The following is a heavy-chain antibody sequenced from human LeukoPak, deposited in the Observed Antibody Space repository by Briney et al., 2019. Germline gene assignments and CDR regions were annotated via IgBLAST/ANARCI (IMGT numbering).Heavy chain of an antibody. CDR2: NYYSGST. CDR1: GGSISSYY. J-gene: IGHJ3*02. V-gene: IGHV4-59*08. Sequence: PSETLSLTCTVSGGSISSYYWSWIRQPPGKGLEWIGYNYYSGSTNYNPSLKSRVTISVDTSKNQFSLKLSSVTAADTAVYYCARLSFWGPMVRDRDAFDIWGQGTMVTVSS. D-gene: IGHD3-10*01. CDR3: ARLSFWGPMVRDRDAFDI.